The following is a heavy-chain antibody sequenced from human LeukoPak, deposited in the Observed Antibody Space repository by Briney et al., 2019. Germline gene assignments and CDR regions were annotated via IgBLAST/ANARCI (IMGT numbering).Heavy chain of an antibody. J-gene: IGHJ5*02. CDR3: ARGGYYGSGNDFRFDP. Sequence: SETLSLTCTVSGGSLSSYYWSWIRQPPGKGLEWIGYIYYSGSTNYKPSLKSRVTISVDTSKNQFSLKLSSVTGADTAVYYCARGGYYGSGNDFRFDPWGQGTLVTVSS. V-gene: IGHV4-59*01. CDR2: IYYSGST. CDR1: GGSLSSYY. D-gene: IGHD3-10*01.